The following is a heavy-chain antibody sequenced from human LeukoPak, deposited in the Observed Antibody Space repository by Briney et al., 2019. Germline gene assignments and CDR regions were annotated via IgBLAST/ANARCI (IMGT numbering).Heavy chain of an antibody. J-gene: IGHJ4*02. CDR3: ARGEYGDYGDY. CDR2: IYSGGST. V-gene: IGHV3-66*01. CDR1: GFTVSSNY. D-gene: IGHD4-17*01. Sequence: GGSLRLSCAASGFTVSSNYMSWVRQAPGKGLEWVSVIYSGGSTYYADSVKGRFTISRDNSKNTLYLQMNSLRAEDTAVYYCARGEYGDYGDYWGQGTLVTVSS.